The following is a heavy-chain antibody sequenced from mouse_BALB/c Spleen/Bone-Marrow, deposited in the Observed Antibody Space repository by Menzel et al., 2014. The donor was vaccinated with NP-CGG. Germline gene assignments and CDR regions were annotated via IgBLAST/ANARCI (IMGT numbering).Heavy chain of an antibody. CDR1: GYTFTNYW. CDR3: ARYYNYYFDV. Sequence: QVQLKESGAEVVKPGASVRLSCKTSGYTFTNYWMHWVKQRPGQGLEWIGDINPSNGRATYSEKFKSKATLTVDTSSSTAYMQLSSLTSEDSVVYYCARYYNYYFDVWGAGTTVTVSS. V-gene: IGHV1S81*02. J-gene: IGHJ1*01. CDR2: INPSNGRA. D-gene: IGHD1-1*01.